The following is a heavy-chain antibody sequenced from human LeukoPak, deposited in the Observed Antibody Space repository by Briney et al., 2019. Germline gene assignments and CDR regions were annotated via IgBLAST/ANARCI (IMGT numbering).Heavy chain of an antibody. D-gene: IGHD3-10*01. J-gene: IGHJ4*02. CDR1: GGTFSSYA. CDR3: ARSPNGITMVRGVMVPDY. V-gene: IGHV1-3*01. CDR2: INAGNGNT. Sequence: GASVKVSCKASGGTFSSYAISWVRQAPVQRLEWMGWINAGNGNTKYSQKFQGRVTITRDTSASTAYMELSSLRSEDTAVYYCARSPNGITMVRGVMVPDYWGQGTMVTVSS.